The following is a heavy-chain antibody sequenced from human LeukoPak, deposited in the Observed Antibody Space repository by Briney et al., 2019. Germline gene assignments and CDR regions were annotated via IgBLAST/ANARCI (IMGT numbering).Heavy chain of an antibody. V-gene: IGHV3-48*03. J-gene: IGHJ5*02. Sequence: GGSLRLSCAASGFTFSSYEMNWVHQAPGKGLEWVSYISSSGSTIYYADSVKGRFTISRDNAKNSLYLQMNSLRAEDTAVYYCARDLGTAMGVDNWFDPWGQGTPVTVSS. CDR3: ARDLGTAMGVDNWFDP. CDR1: GFTFSSYE. D-gene: IGHD5-18*01. CDR2: ISSSGSTI.